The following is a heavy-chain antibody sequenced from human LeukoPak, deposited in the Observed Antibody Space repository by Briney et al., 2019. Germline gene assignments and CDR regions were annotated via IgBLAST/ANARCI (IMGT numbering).Heavy chain of an antibody. CDR1: GFTFSNYS. CDR3: AKEGLPSPRYDFWSGYFNTPYYYYMDV. J-gene: IGHJ6*03. Sequence: GGSLRLSCAASGFTFSNYSMNWVRQAPGKGLEWVSAISGSGGSTYYADSVKGRFTISRDNSKNTLYLQMNSLRAEDTAVYYCAKEGLPSPRYDFWSGYFNTPYYYYMDVWGKGTTVTVSS. V-gene: IGHV3-23*01. CDR2: ISGSGGST. D-gene: IGHD3-3*01.